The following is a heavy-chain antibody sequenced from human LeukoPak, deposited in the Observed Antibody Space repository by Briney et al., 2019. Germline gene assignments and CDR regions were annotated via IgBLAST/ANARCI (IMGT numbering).Heavy chain of an antibody. CDR1: GFTFSSYA. J-gene: IGHJ4*02. CDR2: ISYDGSNK. V-gene: IGHV3-30-3*01. CDR3: AREAYDYVWGSYGFDY. Sequence: GGSLRLSGAASGFTFSSYAMHWVRQAPGKGLEWVAVISYDGSNKYYADSVKGRFTISRDNSKNTLYLQMNSLRAEDTAVYYCAREAYDYVWGSYGFDYWGQGTLVTVSS. D-gene: IGHD3-16*01.